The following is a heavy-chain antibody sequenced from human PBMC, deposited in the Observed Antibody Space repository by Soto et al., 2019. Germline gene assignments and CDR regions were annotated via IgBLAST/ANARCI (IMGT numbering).Heavy chain of an antibody. CDR2: ILHTGGT. CDR1: GGSVRGGGFS. V-gene: IGHV4-30-2*01. D-gene: IGHD3-10*01. Sequence: SETLSLTGAVSGGSVRGGGFSGSWIRQPPGKGLEWIGYILHTGGTQYNPSLKSRVSMSVDKSKNQFSLHLTSVTAADTAVYYCARLQFGEGFDYWGQGALVTVSS. J-gene: IGHJ4*02. CDR3: ARLQFGEGFDY.